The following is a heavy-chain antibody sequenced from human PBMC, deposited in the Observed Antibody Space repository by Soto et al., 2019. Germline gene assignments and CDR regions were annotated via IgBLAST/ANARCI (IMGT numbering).Heavy chain of an antibody. Sequence: SVKVSCKASGGTFSSYAISWVRQAPGQGLEWMGGIIPIFGTANYAQKFQGRVTITADESTSAAYMELSSLRSEDTAVYYRARDRDKQLWLQPPPRYYYYYGMDVWGQGTTVTVSS. V-gene: IGHV1-69*13. D-gene: IGHD5-18*01. CDR2: IIPIFGTA. J-gene: IGHJ6*02. CDR1: GGTFSSYA. CDR3: ARDRDKQLWLQPPPRYYYYYGMDV.